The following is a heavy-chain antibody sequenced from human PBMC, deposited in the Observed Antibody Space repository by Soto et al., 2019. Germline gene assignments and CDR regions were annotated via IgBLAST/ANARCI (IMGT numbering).Heavy chain of an antibody. V-gene: IGHV3-15*07. CDR3: TTDPPRITIFGREHDAFDI. J-gene: IGHJ3*02. Sequence: EVQLVESGGGLVKPGGSLRLSCAASGFTFSNAWMNWVRQAPGKGLEWVGRIKSKTDGGTTDYAAPVKGRFTISRDDSKNTLYLQMNSLKTEDTAVYYCTTDPPRITIFGREHDAFDIWGQGTMVTVSS. CDR2: IKSKTDGGTT. D-gene: IGHD3-3*01. CDR1: GFTFSNAW.